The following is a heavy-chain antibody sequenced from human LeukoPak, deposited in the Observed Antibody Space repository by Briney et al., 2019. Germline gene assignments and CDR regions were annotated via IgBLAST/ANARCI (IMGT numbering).Heavy chain of an antibody. Sequence: ASVKVSCKASGGTFSSYAITWVRQAPGQGLEWMGRIIPIIDITKYAQKFQGRVTITADKSTTTAYMELSSLRSDDTAVYYCARECGADYYDSGSHEKKISNPPPAWGQGTLVTVSS. CDR2: IIPIIDIT. J-gene: IGHJ5*02. D-gene: IGHD3-10*01. V-gene: IGHV1-69*04. CDR3: ARECGADYYDSGSHEKKISNPPPA. CDR1: GGTFSSYA.